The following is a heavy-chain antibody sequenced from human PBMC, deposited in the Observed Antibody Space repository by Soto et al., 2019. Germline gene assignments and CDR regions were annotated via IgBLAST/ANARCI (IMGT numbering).Heavy chain of an antibody. CDR3: AKGGRQWLVTSDFNY. Sequence: VQLVESGGGVVQPGRSLRLSCAASGFTFSDYAMHWVCQAPGKGLEWVAVVSHDGRNTHYADSVKGRFTISRDSSKNTVSPEMSSRRAEDTGVYYCAKGGRQWLVTSDFNYWGQGALVTVSS. D-gene: IGHD6-19*01. V-gene: IGHV3-30*18. CDR1: GFTFSDYA. J-gene: IGHJ4*02. CDR2: VSHDGRNT.